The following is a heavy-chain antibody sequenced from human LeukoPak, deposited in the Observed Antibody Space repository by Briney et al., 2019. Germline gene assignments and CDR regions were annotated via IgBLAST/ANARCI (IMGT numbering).Heavy chain of an antibody. CDR3: ARGRYFWSGYYPPAKYYFDY. CDR2: INHSGST. Sequence: PSETLSLTCAVYGGSFSGYYWSWIRQPPGKGLEWIGEINHSGSTNYNPSLKSRVTISVDTSKNQFSLKLSSVTAADTAVYYCARGRYFWSGYYPPAKYYFDYWGQGTLVTVSS. CDR1: GGSFSGYY. J-gene: IGHJ4*02. D-gene: IGHD3-3*01. V-gene: IGHV4-34*01.